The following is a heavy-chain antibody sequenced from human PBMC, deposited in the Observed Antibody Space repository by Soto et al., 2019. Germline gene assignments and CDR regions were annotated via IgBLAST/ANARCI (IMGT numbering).Heavy chain of an antibody. Sequence: QVELVQSGAEVKKPGASVKVSCKVSGYTLTELSMHWVRQAPGKGLGWMGVFDAEDGAASYAQNFQGRVTMTVDTSTDTAYREVTSLRSEDTAVYYCATDLFPDYADAWVTFRPADYWGQGTQVTVSS. J-gene: IGHJ4*02. CDR1: GYTLTELS. CDR3: ATDLFPDYADAWVTFRPADY. CDR2: FDAEDGAA. V-gene: IGHV1-24*01. D-gene: IGHD3-16*02.